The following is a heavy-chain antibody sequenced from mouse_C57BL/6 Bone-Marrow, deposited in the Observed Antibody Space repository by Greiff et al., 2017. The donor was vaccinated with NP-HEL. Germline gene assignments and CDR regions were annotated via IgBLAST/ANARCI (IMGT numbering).Heavy chain of an antibody. J-gene: IGHJ2*01. CDR1: GYTFTSYG. Sequence: QVQLQQSGAELARPGASVKLSCKASGYTFTSYGISWVKQRTGQGLEWIGEIDPRSGTTSYNEKFKGKATLTADESSSTAYMGVRSLTSEDSAVYFCARDWDGDFDYWGQGTTLTVSS. CDR2: IDPRSGTT. D-gene: IGHD4-1*01. CDR3: ARDWDGDFDY. V-gene: IGHV1-81*01.